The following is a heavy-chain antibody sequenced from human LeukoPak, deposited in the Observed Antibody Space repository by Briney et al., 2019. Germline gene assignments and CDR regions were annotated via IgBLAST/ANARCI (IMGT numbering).Heavy chain of an antibody. J-gene: IGHJ4*02. D-gene: IGHD3-22*01. Sequence: SETLSLTCAVYGGSFSGYYWSWIRQPPGKGLEWIGEINHSGSTNYNPSLKSRVTISVDTPKNQFSLKLSSVTAADTAVYYCARDGSSGYDPFDYWGQGTLVNVSS. V-gene: IGHV4-34*01. CDR1: GGSFSGYY. CDR3: ARDGSSGYDPFDY. CDR2: INHSGST.